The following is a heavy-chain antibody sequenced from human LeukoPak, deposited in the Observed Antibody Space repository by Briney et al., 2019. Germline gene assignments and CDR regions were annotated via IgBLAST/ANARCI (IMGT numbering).Heavy chain of an antibody. V-gene: IGHV4-34*01. CDR1: GGSFSGYY. Sequence: SETLSLTCAVYGGSFSGYYWSWIRQPPGKGLEWIGEINHSGSTNYNPSLKSRVTISVDTSKNQFSLKLSSVTAADTAVYYCASAPGIGNAFDIWGQGTMVTVSS. J-gene: IGHJ3*02. CDR3: ASAPGIGNAFDI. D-gene: IGHD3-10*01. CDR2: INHSGST.